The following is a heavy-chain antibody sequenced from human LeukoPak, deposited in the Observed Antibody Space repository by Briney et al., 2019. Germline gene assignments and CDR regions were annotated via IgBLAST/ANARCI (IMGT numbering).Heavy chain of an antibody. D-gene: IGHD2-21*01. CDR1: GFTFSRYS. CDR2: ISSISSYI. J-gene: IGHJ5*02. V-gene: IGHV3-21*01. CDR3: ARAGDLKGGNWFDP. Sequence: GGSLRLSCSASGFTFSRYSMNWVRQAPGKGLEWVSSISSISSYIYYADSVKGRLTISRDNAKNSLYLQINTLRAQDTAVYYCARAGDLKGGNWFDPWGQGTLVTASS.